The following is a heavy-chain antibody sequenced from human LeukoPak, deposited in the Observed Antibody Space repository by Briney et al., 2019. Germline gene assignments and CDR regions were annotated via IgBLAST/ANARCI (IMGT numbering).Heavy chain of an antibody. CDR3: ARVQQLVNFNWFDP. Sequence: GSLRLSCAGSGFTFSNDWMSWVRQAPGKGLEWIGRIYTSGSTNYNPSLKSRVTMSVDTSKNQFSLKLSSETAADTAVYYCARVQQLVNFNWFDPWGQGTLVTVSS. D-gene: IGHD6-13*01. CDR2: IYTSGST. CDR1: GFTFSNDW. V-gene: IGHV4-4*07. J-gene: IGHJ5*02.